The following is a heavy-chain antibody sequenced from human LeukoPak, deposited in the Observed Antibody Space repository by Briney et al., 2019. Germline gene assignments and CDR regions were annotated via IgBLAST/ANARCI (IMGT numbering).Heavy chain of an antibody. Sequence: SGTLSLTCAVSGDSISSNYWWNWVRQPPGKGLEWIGEILHSGSANYNPSLMSRVTISLDKFKNQFSLTLTSVTAADTAVYYCARHGSGSYQAYWGQGTLVTVSS. J-gene: IGHJ4*02. CDR3: ARHGSGSYQAY. V-gene: IGHV4-4*02. D-gene: IGHD3-10*01. CDR2: ILHSGSA. CDR1: GDSISSNYW.